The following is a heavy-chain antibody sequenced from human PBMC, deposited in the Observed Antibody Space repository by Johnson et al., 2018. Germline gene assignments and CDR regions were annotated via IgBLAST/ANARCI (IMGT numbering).Heavy chain of an antibody. V-gene: IGHV4-34*01. D-gene: IGHD5-18*01. CDR2: VSPRGST. J-gene: IGHJ6*03. CDR1: GESFSGYY. CDR3: AAGYAGYYMDV. Sequence: QVQLQQWGAGLLKHTETLSLTCAVSGESFSGYYWSWIRQPPGTGLEWIGEVSPRGSTNYTPSLKSRITISLDPSNNQFSLKLISGTAAEPAVYFCAAGYAGYYMDVWGKGTTVTVSS.